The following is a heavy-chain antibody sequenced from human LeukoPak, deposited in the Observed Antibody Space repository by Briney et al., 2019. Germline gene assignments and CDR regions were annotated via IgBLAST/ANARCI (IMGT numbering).Heavy chain of an antibody. CDR1: GFTLSNYA. CDR2: VSYDGSWD. Sequence: PGRSLRLSCAASGFTLSNYAMHGVRQTPGRGLEWVAFVSYDGSWDSHSDSVKGRFTISRDDSKNTLYLQMTRLRAEDTAVYYCTREERGYIPAFWGQGTLVTVSS. CDR3: TREERGYIPAF. J-gene: IGHJ4*02. V-gene: IGHV3-30*01. D-gene: IGHD3-16*02.